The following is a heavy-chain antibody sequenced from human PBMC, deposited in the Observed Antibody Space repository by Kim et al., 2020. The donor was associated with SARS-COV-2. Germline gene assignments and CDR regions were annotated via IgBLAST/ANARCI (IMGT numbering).Heavy chain of an antibody. J-gene: IGHJ3*01. CDR3: VRENFWAFDV. CDR1: GFTLSLYS. Sequence: GGSLRLSCATSGFTLSLYSMNWVRQSPGKGLEWVSHISGSGTITKHADSVRGRFTISRDNAKNSLFLQVKGLRADDTAVYYCVRENFWAFDVWGQGTLVT. D-gene: IGHD3-3*01. V-gene: IGHV3-48*04. CDR2: ISGSGTIT.